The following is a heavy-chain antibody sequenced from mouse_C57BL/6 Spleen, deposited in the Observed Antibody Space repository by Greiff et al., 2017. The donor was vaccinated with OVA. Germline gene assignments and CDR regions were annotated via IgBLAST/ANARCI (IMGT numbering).Heavy chain of an antibody. V-gene: IGHV3-6*01. Sequence: DVKLQESGPGLVKPSQSLSLTCSVTGYSITSGYYWNWIRQFPGNKLEWMGYISYDGSNNYNPSLKNRISITRDTSKNQFFLKLNSVTTEDTATYYCARDGGYLFAYWGQGTLVTVSA. CDR1: GYSITSGYY. CDR2: ISYDGSN. CDR3: ARDGGYLFAY. D-gene: IGHD2-2*01. J-gene: IGHJ3*01.